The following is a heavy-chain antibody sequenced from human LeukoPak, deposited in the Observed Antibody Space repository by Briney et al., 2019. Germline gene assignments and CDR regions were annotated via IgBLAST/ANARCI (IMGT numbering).Heavy chain of an antibody. J-gene: IGHJ6*04. D-gene: IGHD3-10*02. CDR3: AELGITMIGGV. Sequence: GGSLRLSCEASGFTFISYEMNWVRQAPGKGLEGVSYISSSGSTIHYADSVNGRLTISRNKAKNSLYLQMNSLRAEDTAVYYCAELGITMIGGVWGKGTTVTISS. V-gene: IGHV3-48*03. CDR1: GFTFISYE. CDR2: ISSSGSTI.